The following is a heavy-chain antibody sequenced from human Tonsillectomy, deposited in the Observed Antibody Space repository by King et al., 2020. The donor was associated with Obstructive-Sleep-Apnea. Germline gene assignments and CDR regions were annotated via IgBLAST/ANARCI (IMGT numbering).Heavy chain of an antibody. J-gene: IGHJ4*02. V-gene: IGHV4-39*07. CDR1: GGSISSSSYY. CDR2: IYYSGST. CDR3: AMTYSSGWTPGDY. Sequence: QLQESGPGLVKPSETLSLTCTVSGGSISSSSYYWGWIRQPPGKGLEWIGSIYYSGSTYYNPSLKSRVTISVDTSKNQFSLKLSSVTAADTPGYYCAMTYSSGWTPGDYWGQGTLVTVSS. D-gene: IGHD6-19*01.